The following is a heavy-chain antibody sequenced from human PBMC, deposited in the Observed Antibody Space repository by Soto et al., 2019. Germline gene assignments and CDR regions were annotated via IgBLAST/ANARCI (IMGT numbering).Heavy chain of an antibody. CDR2: ISYDGSNE. J-gene: IGHJ6*02. Sequence: GGSLRLSCAASGFTFSSYAMHWVRQAPGKGLEWVAVISYDGSNEYYADSVKGRFTISRDNSKNTLYLQMSSLRAEDTAVYYCATEGEGMPAREPAGDNFYYGMDVWGQGTTVTVSS. CDR3: ATEGEGMPAREPAGDNFYYGMDV. V-gene: IGHV3-30-3*01. D-gene: IGHD3-16*01. CDR1: GFTFSSYA.